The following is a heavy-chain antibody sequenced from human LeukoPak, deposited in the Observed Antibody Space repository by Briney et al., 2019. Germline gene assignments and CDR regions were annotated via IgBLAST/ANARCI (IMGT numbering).Heavy chain of an antibody. Sequence: ASVKVSSTASGGTFISYAISWVRQAPGQGLEWMGGIIPIFGTANYSQKFQGRVTITADESTSTAYMELSSLRSEDTAVYYCAIWSESYDYWGQGTLVTVSS. J-gene: IGHJ4*02. CDR3: AIWSESYDY. V-gene: IGHV1-69*13. D-gene: IGHD1-26*01. CDR1: GGTFISYA. CDR2: IIPIFGTA.